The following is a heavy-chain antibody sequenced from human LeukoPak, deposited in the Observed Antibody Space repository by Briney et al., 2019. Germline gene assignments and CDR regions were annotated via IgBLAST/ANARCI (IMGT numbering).Heavy chain of an antibody. CDR2: ISYDGSNK. CDR3: AREGTIVGATRTFDY. D-gene: IGHD1-26*01. Sequence: GGSLRLSCAASGFTFSSYGMHWVRQAPGKGLEWVAVISYDGSNKYYADSVKGRFTISRDNSKNTLYLQMNNLGAEDTAVYYCAREGTIVGATRTFDYWGQGTLVTVSS. V-gene: IGHV3-30*03. CDR1: GFTFSSYG. J-gene: IGHJ4*02.